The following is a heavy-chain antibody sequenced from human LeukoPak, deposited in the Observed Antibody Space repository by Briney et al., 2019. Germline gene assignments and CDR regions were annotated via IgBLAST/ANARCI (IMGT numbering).Heavy chain of an antibody. V-gene: IGHV1-69*01. Sequence: ASVKVSCKASGGTFSSYAISWVRQAPGQGLEWMGGIIPIFGTANYAQKFQGRVTITADESTSTAYMELSSLRSEDTAVYSCARGLLAADPPWFDPWRQGTLVTVSS. CDR2: IIPIFGTA. D-gene: IGHD6-13*01. CDR3: ARGLLAADPPWFDP. J-gene: IGHJ5*02. CDR1: GGTFSSYA.